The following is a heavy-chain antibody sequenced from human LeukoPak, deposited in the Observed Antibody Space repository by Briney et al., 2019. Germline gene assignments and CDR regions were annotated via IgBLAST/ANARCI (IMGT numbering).Heavy chain of an antibody. Sequence: GGSLRLSCAASRFTFSSYSMNWVRQAPGKGLEWVSYISSSSSTIYYADSVKGRFTISRDNAKNSLYLQMNSLRAEDTAVYYCARDRGYSYGIFDYWGQGTLVTVSS. J-gene: IGHJ4*02. CDR1: RFTFSSYS. CDR2: ISSSSSTI. V-gene: IGHV3-48*01. D-gene: IGHD5-18*01. CDR3: ARDRGYSYGIFDY.